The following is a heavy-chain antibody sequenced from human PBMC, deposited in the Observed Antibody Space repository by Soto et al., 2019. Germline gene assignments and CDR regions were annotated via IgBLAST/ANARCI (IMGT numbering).Heavy chain of an antibody. J-gene: IGHJ4*02. Sequence: SETLSLTCTVSGGSISTGDYYWTWIRQPPGKGLEWIGHISSSGHSHYNPSLRSRATLSVDSSNNQFSLNLNSVTDADTAVYYCDRELSGYSYGLGEVYWGRGTLVTVSS. CDR1: GGSISTGDYY. CDR2: ISSSGHS. V-gene: IGHV4-30-4*01. D-gene: IGHD5-18*01. CDR3: DRELSGYSYGLGEVY.